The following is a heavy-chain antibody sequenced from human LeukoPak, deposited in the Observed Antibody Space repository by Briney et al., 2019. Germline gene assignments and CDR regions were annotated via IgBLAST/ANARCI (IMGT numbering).Heavy chain of an antibody. CDR3: ARQTVTTLLAY. CDR1: GFTVSSNY. J-gene: IGHJ4*02. D-gene: IGHD4-17*01. Sequence: GGSLRLSCAASGFTVSSNYMSWVRQAPGKGLEWVSIIYSGGTTYYADSVKGRFTISRDNSKNTLHLQMNSLRAEDTAVYYCARQTVTTLLAYWGQGTLVTVSS. V-gene: IGHV3-66*04. CDR2: IYSGGTT.